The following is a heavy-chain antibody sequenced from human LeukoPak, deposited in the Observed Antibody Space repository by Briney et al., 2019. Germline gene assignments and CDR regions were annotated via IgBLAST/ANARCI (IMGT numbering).Heavy chain of an antibody. J-gene: IGHJ3*02. CDR1: GFTFSSYA. CDR3: AGEIAVAGTWKAFDI. Sequence: GRSLRLFCAASGFTFSSYAMHCVRQAPGKGLEWVAVISYDGSNKYYADSVKGRFTISRDNSKDTLYLQMNSLRAEDTAVYYCAGEIAVAGTWKAFDIWGQGTMVTVSS. V-gene: IGHV3-30-3*01. CDR2: ISYDGSNK. D-gene: IGHD6-19*01.